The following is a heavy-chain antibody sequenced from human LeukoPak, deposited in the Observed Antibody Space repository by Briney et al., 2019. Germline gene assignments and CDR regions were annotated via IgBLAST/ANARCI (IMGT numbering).Heavy chain of an antibody. CDR2: IYDSGST. CDR1: GGSIRSSYYY. V-gene: IGHV4-39*01. J-gene: IGHJ4*02. CDR3: ARATTYDYVWGSYRFGHYFDY. D-gene: IGHD3-16*02. Sequence: SETLSLTCTVSGGSIRSSYYYWGWIRQPPGTGLEWIGSIYDSGSTYYNPSLKSRVTISVDTSKNQFSLKLNSVTAADTAVYYCARATTYDYVWGSYRFGHYFDYWGQGTLVTVSS.